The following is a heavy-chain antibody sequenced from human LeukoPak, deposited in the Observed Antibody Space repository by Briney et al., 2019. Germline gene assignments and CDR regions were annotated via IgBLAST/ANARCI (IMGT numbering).Heavy chain of an antibody. V-gene: IGHV5-51*01. D-gene: IGHD6-19*01. CDR3: ARHPYSSGWQNFDY. Sequence: GESLKIPCKGSGYSFTTYWIGWVRQMPGKGLEWMGIIYPGDSDTRYSPSFQGQVTISADKSISTAYLQWSSLKASDTAMYYCARHPYSSGWQNFDYWGQGTLVTVSS. J-gene: IGHJ4*02. CDR2: IYPGDSDT. CDR1: GYSFTTYW.